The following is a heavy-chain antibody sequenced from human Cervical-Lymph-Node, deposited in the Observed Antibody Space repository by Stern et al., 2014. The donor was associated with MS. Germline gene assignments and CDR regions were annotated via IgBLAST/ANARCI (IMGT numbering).Heavy chain of an antibody. CDR3: AREDYRNYSPHIDY. CDR1: GFSFSSHT. CDR2: IAYDGSKK. J-gene: IGHJ4*02. D-gene: IGHD4-11*01. V-gene: IGHV3-30-3*01. Sequence: VQLVESGGGVVQPGRSLRLSCAASGFSFSSHTMHWVRQAPGKGLEWVTSIAYDGSKKNYADSVKGRFPISRDTSKNTLYLQMNSLRVEDTAVYYCAREDYRNYSPHIDYWGQGTLVTVSS.